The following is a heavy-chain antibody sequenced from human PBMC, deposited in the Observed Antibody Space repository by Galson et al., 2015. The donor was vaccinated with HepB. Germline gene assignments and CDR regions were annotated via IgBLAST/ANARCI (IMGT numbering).Heavy chain of an antibody. Sequence: SLRLSCAASGFTFSSYAMNWARQAPGKGLEWVSVISGSGGTTYYADSVKGRFTISRDNSKNTLFLQMNSLRAEDTAIYYCAKDWGDIETLFDFWGPGTLVTVSS. CDR3: AKDWGDIETLFDF. D-gene: IGHD2-15*01. J-gene: IGHJ4*02. CDR1: GFTFSSYA. CDR2: ISGSGGTT. V-gene: IGHV3-23*01.